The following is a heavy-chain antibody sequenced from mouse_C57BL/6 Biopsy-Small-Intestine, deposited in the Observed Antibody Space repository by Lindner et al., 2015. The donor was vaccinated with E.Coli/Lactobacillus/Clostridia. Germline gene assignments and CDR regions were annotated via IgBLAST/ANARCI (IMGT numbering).Heavy chain of an antibody. CDR1: GYSFSSYA. J-gene: IGHJ4*01. CDR3: ARGSNDYIWGSFDP. CDR2: INAGNGNT. D-gene: IGHD2-4*01. Sequence: SVKVSCKASGYSFSSYAMHWVRQAPGQRLEWMGWINAGNGNTKYSQKFQGRVTITMDTSASTAYMELSSLRSEDMAVYYCARGSNDYIWGSFDPWGQGTLVTVSS. V-gene: IGHV1-66*01.